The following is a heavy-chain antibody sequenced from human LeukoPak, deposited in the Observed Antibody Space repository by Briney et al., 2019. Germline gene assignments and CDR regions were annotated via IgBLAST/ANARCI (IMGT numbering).Heavy chain of an antibody. CDR3: ARAPYYDFWSGENYYYYYMDV. J-gene: IGHJ6*03. Sequence: SVKVSCKASGGTFSSYAISWVRQAPGQGLEWMGGIIPIFGTANYAQKFQGRVTITADESTSTASMELSSLRSEDTAVYYCARAPYYDFWSGENYYYYYMDVWGKGTTVTVSS. CDR2: IIPIFGTA. D-gene: IGHD3-3*01. V-gene: IGHV1-69*13. CDR1: GGTFSSYA.